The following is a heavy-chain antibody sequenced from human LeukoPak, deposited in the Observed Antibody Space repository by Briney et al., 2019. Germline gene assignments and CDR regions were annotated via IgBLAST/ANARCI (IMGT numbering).Heavy chain of an antibody. CDR3: AKLTRYYYDSSGYTYFQH. V-gene: IGHV3-23*01. Sequence: GGSLRLSCAASGFTFSSYAMSWVRQAPGKGLEWVPAISGSGGSTYYADSVKGRFTISRDNSKNTLYLQMNSLRAEDTAVYYCAKLTRYYYDSSGYTYFQHWGQGTLVTVSS. CDR2: ISGSGGST. CDR1: GFTFSSYA. J-gene: IGHJ1*01. D-gene: IGHD3-22*01.